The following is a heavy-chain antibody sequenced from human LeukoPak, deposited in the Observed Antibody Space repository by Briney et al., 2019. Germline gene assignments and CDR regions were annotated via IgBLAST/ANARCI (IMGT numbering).Heavy chain of an antibody. J-gene: IGHJ4*02. CDR2: ISSSGGGT. CDR3: AKSNIVAMSDY. CDR1: GFTFSSYA. V-gene: IGHV3-23*01. Sequence: GGSLKLSCAASGFTFSSYAMTWVRQAPGKGLEWVSTISSSGGGTYYADSVKGRFTISRDNSKNTLYLQMSRRRAEATAVYYCAKSNIVAMSDYWGEGTLVTVSP. D-gene: IGHD5-12*01.